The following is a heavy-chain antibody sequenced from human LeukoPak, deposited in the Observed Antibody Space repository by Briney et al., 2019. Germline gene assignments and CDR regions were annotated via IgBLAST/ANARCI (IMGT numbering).Heavy chain of an antibody. Sequence: GRSLRLSCAASGFTFDDYAMHWVRQAPGKGLEWVSGISWNDNNIGYADSVKGRFTISRDNAKNSLYLQMNSLRAEDTALYYCAKDIGAAFQSTYFDYWGQGTLVTVSS. V-gene: IGHV3-9*01. CDR3: AKDIGAAFQSTYFDY. J-gene: IGHJ4*02. CDR2: ISWNDNNI. CDR1: GFTFDDYA. D-gene: IGHD2-15*01.